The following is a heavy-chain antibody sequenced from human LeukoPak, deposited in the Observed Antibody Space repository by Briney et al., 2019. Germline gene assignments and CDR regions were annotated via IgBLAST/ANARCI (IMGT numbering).Heavy chain of an antibody. Sequence: ASVKVSCKASGYTFTSYYMHWVRQAPGQGLEWMGIINPSGGSTSYAQKFQGRVTMTRDTSTSTVYMELSRLRSEDTAVYYCARERTRYGSVRAYAFDIWGQGTMVTVSS. J-gene: IGHJ3*02. V-gene: IGHV1-46*01. CDR1: GYTFTSYY. CDR3: ARERTRYGSVRAYAFDI. CDR2: INPSGGST. D-gene: IGHD3-10*01.